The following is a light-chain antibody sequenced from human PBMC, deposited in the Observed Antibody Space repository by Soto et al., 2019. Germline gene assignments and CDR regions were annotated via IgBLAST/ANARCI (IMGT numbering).Light chain of an antibody. CDR1: QSIRSH. CDR3: QQSHSAPLT. Sequence: QMTQSPSSLFASVGDRVTITCRASQSIRSHLNWYQQKVGQTPRLLIYAASTLQSEVPPRFSGSGSGTEFTLTISGLRREDFATYYCQQSHSAPLTFGGGTKIQI. J-gene: IGKJ4*01. CDR2: AAS. V-gene: IGKV1-39*01.